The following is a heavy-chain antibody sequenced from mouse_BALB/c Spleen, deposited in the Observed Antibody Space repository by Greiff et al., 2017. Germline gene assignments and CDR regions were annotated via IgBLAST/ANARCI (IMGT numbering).Heavy chain of an antibody. J-gene: IGHJ2*01. CDR1: GYTFTSYW. Sequence: VQLQQSGAELAKPGASVKMSCKASGYTFTSYWMHWVKQRPGQGLEWIGYINPSTGYTEYNQKFKDKATLTADKSSSTAYMQLSSLTSEDSAVYYCARGWDFDYWGQGTTRTVSS. CDR3: ARGWDFDY. CDR2: INPSTGYT. V-gene: IGHV1-7*01. D-gene: IGHD3-3*01.